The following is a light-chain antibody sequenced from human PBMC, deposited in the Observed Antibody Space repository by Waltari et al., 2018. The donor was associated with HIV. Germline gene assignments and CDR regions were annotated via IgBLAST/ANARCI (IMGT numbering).Light chain of an antibody. J-gene: IGLJ1*01. CDR1: DNHA. Sequence: ARAQPPSVSGSPGQSTTLSCADIDNHAVSWYQLHPGKAPKVILYAVERRPSGISSRFSGFRAGKNAYLKISGLQAEDEADYFCCAYVGYGTKFVFGTGTRVTVL. CDR2: AVE. V-gene: IGLV2-23*02. CDR3: CAYVGYGTKFV.